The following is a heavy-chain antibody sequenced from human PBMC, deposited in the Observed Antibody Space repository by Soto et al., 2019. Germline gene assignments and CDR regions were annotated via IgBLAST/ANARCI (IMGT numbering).Heavy chain of an antibody. V-gene: IGHV3-23*01. CDR3: AKDGYYHDSSGYSYFDY. CDR1: GFTFNNFA. J-gene: IGHJ4*02. Sequence: EVQLLESGGGLVHPGGSLRLSCAASGFTFNNFAMSWVRQAPGKGLEWVAATSDTGGTTYYADSVKGRFPISRDNAKKTVSLQMNRLRAEDTALYYCAKDGYYHDSSGYSYFDYWGQGILVSVST. CDR2: TSDTGGTT. D-gene: IGHD3-22*01.